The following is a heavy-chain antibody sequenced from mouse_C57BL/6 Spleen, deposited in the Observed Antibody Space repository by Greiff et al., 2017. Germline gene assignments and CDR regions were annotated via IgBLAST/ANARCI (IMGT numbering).Heavy chain of an antibody. Sequence: DVQLVESGGDLVKPGGSLKLSCAASGFTFSSYGMSWVRQTPDKRLEWVATISSGGSYTYYPDSVKGRFTISRDNAKNTLYLQMSSLKSEDTAMYYCARQGGNYFDYWGQGTTLTVSS. CDR3: ARQGGNYFDY. V-gene: IGHV5-6*01. CDR1: GFTFSSYG. J-gene: IGHJ2*01. CDR2: ISSGGSYT.